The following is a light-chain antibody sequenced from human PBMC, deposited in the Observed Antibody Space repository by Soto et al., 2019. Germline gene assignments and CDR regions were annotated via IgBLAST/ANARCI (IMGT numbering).Light chain of an antibody. CDR2: DVI. CDR1: SSDVGVYKY. CDR3: CSYAGDYTFV. V-gene: IGLV2-11*01. Sequence: QSALLQPRSVSGSPGQSVTISCTGTSSDVGVYKYVSWYRQHPGKAPKLMIYDVITRPSGVPDRFSGAKSGNTASLTISGLQAVDEADYYCCSYAGDYTFVFGSGTKLTVL. J-gene: IGLJ1*01.